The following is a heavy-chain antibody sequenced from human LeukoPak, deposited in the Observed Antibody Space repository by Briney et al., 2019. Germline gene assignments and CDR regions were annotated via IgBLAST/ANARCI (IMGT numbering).Heavy chain of an antibody. J-gene: IGHJ4*02. Sequence: PGGSLRLSCAASGXAVSSNYMNWVRQAPGKGLEWVSLIYSGGSTYYADSVKGRFTISRDNSKNTLYLQMNSLRAEDTAVYYCASAGYYYDRSGYYYPFDYWGQGTLVTVSS. CDR3: ASAGYYYDRSGYYYPFDY. CDR1: GXAVSSNY. V-gene: IGHV3-66*01. D-gene: IGHD3-22*01. CDR2: IYSGGST.